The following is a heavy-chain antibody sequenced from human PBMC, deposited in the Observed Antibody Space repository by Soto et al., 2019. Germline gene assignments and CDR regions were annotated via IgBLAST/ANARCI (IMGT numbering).Heavy chain of an antibody. Sequence: PGGSLRLSCAASGFTFSDYYMSWIRQAPGKGLEWVSYISSSGSTIYYADSVKGRFTISRDNAKNSLYLQMNSLRAEDTAVYYSASQPDYAYDYYYTDVWGKGTTVNVSS. CDR1: GFTFSDYY. V-gene: IGHV3-11*01. D-gene: IGHD4-17*01. J-gene: IGHJ6*03. CDR2: ISSSGSTI. CDR3: ASQPDYAYDYYYTDV.